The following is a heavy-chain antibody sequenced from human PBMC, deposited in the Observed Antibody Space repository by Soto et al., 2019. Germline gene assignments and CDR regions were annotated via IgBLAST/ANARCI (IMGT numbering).Heavy chain of an antibody. J-gene: IGHJ4*02. CDR3: AIERVQRVMTTVAVDY. CDR1: GFTFSSYA. CDR2: ISGSGVST. Sequence: GSLRLSCAASGFTFSSYAMSWVRQSPGKWREWVSAISGSGVSTYYAGSVKGRFTISRDNSKNTLYLQMNSLRAEDTAVYCWAIERVQRVMTTVAVDYWGQGTLDTVSS. D-gene: IGHD4-17*01. V-gene: IGHV3-23*01.